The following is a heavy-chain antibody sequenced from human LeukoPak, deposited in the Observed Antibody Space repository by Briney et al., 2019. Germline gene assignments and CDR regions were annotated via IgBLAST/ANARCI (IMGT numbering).Heavy chain of an antibody. CDR3: ARGYYDLLTGHVVTYYFDY. V-gene: IGHV1-3*01. CDR1: GYTFTSYY. Sequence: ASVKVSCKASGYTFTSYYMHWVRQAPGQRLEWMGWINAGNGKTNYSQRFQGRVALTRDTSASTVYMELRSLRSEDTAVYYCARGYYDLLTGHVVTYYFDYWGQGTLVTVSS. CDR2: INAGNGKT. J-gene: IGHJ4*02. D-gene: IGHD3-9*01.